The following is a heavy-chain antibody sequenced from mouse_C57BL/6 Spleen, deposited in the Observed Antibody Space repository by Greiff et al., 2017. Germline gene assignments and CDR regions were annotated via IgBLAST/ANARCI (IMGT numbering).Heavy chain of an antibody. CDR2: IDPSDSYT. J-gene: IGHJ2*01. CDR1: GYTFTSYW. Sequence: VQLQQPGAELVKPGASVKLSCKASGYTFTSYWMQWVKQRPGQGLEWIGEIDPSDSYTNYNQKFKGKATLTVDTSSSTAYMQLSSLTSEDSAVYYCARITTVVGYFDYWGQGTTLTVSS. CDR3: ARITTVVGYFDY. D-gene: IGHD1-1*01. V-gene: IGHV1-50*01.